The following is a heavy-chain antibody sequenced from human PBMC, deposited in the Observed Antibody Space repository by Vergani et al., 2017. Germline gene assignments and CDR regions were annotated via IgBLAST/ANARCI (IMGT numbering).Heavy chain of an antibody. CDR2: IFSNDEK. J-gene: IGHJ4*02. CDR1: GFSLSNARMG. V-gene: IGHV2-26*01. CDR3: ARTLGRRVRATGHDY. D-gene: IGHD1-26*01. Sequence: QVTLKESGPVLVKPTETLPLTCTVSGFSLSNARMGVSWIRQPPGKALEGLAHIFSNDEKSYSTSLKSRLTISKDTSKSQVVLTMTNMDPVDTATYYCARTLGRRVRATGHDYWGQGTLVTVSS.